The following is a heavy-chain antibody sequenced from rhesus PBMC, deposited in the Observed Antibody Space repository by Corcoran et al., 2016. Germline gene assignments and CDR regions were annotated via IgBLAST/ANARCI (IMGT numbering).Heavy chain of an antibody. D-gene: IGHD3-3*01. CDR3: ARVPVDDDIWTGYIFNGFDV. Sequence: QVQLQESGPGLVQPSETLSPTRAVSGGSSSGHYWGWIRQPPGKGPGGIGDISGSSGSTDYNPSLKSRVTISTDTSKNQFSLKLSSVTAADTAVYYCARVPVDDDIWTGYIFNGFDVWGPGVLVTVSS. J-gene: IGHJ5-1*01. CDR1: GGSSSGHY. V-gene: IGHV4-165*01. CDR2: ISGSSGST.